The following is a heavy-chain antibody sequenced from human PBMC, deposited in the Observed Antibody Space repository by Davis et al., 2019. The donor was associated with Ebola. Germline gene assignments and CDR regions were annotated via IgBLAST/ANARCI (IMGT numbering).Heavy chain of an antibody. CDR1: GFTFSSYG. V-gene: IGHV3-33*01. J-gene: IGHJ6*02. Sequence: GGSLRLSCAASGFTFSSYGMHWVRQAPGKGLEWVAVIWYDGSNKYYADSVKGRFTISSDNAKNSLYLQMNSLRAEDTAVYYCARVKMVYAIGYYGMDVWGQGTTVTVSS. CDR2: IWYDGSNK. CDR3: ARVKMVYAIGYYGMDV. D-gene: IGHD2-8*01.